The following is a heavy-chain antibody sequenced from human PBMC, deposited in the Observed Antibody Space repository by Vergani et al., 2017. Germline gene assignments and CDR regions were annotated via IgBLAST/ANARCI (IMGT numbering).Heavy chain of an antibody. V-gene: IGHV3-21*01. J-gene: IGHJ6*03. CDR2: ISSSSSYI. Sequence: VQLVESGGGLVKPGGSLRLSCAASGFTFSSYSMNWVRQAPGKGLEWVSSISSSSSYIYYADSVKGRFTISRDNAKNSLYLQMNSLRAEDTAVYYCAKEGGYSGYDNYYYYYMDVWGKGTTVTVSS. D-gene: IGHD5-12*01. CDR3: AKEGGYSGYDNYYYYYMDV. CDR1: GFTFSSYS.